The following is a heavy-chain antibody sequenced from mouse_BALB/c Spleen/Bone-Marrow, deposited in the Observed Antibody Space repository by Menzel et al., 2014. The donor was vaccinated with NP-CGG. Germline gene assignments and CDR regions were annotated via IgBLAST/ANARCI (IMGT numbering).Heavy chain of an antibody. CDR1: GYTFTTYT. CDR2: INPSSDYT. D-gene: IGHD1-1*02. J-gene: IGHJ2*01. V-gene: IGHV1-4*01. CDR3: ARPYYYGYDY. Sequence: QVQLKQSGAELARPGASVKMSCKASGYTFTTYTIHWVKQRPGQGLEWIGYINPSSDYTHYNQKFKDKATLTADKSSSTAYMQLSSLTSEDSAVYYCARPYYYGYDYWGQGTTLTVSP.